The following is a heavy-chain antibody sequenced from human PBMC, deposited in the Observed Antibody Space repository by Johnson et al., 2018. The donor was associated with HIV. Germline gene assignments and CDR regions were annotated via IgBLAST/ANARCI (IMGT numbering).Heavy chain of an antibody. Sequence: VQLVESGGGVVQPGRSLRLSCAASGFTFSSYGMHWVRQAPGKGLEWVAVISYDGSEKLFADSVKGRFAISRDSSKNTLYRQMNSLSAGDTAVYYCARAEGLTGRNAFDIWGQGTMVTVSS. V-gene: IGHV3-30*03. J-gene: IGHJ3*02. CDR2: ISYDGSEK. CDR1: GFTFSSYG. D-gene: IGHD1-20*01. CDR3: ARAEGLTGRNAFDI.